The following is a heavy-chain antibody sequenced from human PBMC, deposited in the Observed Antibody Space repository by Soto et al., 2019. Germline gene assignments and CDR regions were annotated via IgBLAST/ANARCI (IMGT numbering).Heavy chain of an antibody. CDR3: ARDPYHVLMVNAPNLYGMDV. J-gene: IGHJ6*02. D-gene: IGHD2-8*01. CDR1: GYTFTTYD. CDR2: ISIHNGNT. V-gene: IGHV1-18*01. Sequence: ASVKVSCKASGYTFTTYDISWVRQAPGQGLEWMGRISIHNGNTNYPQSLQGRLTMTTDTSTTTAYMELRSLRSDDTAVYYCARDPYHVLMVNAPNLYGMDVWGQGTTVTVSS.